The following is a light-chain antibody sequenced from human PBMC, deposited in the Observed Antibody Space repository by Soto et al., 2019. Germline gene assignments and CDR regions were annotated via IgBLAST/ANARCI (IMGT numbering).Light chain of an antibody. CDR1: QSVSSY. V-gene: IGKV3-11*01. J-gene: IGKJ4*01. CDR3: QQRSNWPLT. CDR2: DAS. Sequence: EIVLTQSPATLSLSPGERATLSCRASQSVSSYLAWYQQKPGQAPRLLIYDASNRATGIPARFSGSGSGTVFTLTISSLEPEDYAVYYWQQRSNWPLTFGGGTKVEIK.